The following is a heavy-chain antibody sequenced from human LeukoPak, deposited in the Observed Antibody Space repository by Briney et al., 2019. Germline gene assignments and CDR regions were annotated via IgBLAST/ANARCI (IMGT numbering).Heavy chain of an antibody. V-gene: IGHV3-21*06. J-gene: IGHJ6*03. D-gene: IGHD3-16*01. Sequence: PGGSLRLSCAASGFTFDDYSMNWVRQAPGKGLEWVSSISSSSSYIYYADSVKGRFTISRDNAKNSLYLQMNSLRAEDTAVYYCARGYANYYYYYMDVWGKGTTVTISS. CDR2: ISSSSSYI. CDR1: GFTFDDYS. CDR3: ARGYANYYYYYMDV.